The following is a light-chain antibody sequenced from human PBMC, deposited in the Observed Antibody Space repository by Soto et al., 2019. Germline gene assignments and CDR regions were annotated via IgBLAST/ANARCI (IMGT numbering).Light chain of an antibody. CDR1: SSDVGGYN. Sequence: QSVLTQPASVSGSPGQSITISCTGTSSDVGGYNYVSWYQQLPGTAPKLLIYSNNQRPSGVPDRFSGSKSGTSASLAISGLQSEDEADYYCAAWDDSLNGVVFGGGTKVTVL. CDR2: SNN. V-gene: IGLV1-44*01. J-gene: IGLJ2*01. CDR3: AAWDDSLNGVV.